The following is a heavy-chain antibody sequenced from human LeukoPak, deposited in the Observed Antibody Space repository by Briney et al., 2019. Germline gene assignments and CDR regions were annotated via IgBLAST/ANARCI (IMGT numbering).Heavy chain of an antibody. D-gene: IGHD1-26*01. CDR2: IRYDGSNR. V-gene: IGHV3-30*02. Sequence: PGGSLRLSCAASGFTFSSYGMHWVRQAPGKGLEWVAFIRYDGSNRYHVDSVKGRFTISRDNSKNTLYLQMNSLRPEDTAVYYCAKDQQWELLPEYFQHWGQGTLVTVSS. CDR1: GFTFSSYG. CDR3: AKDQQWELLPEYFQH. J-gene: IGHJ1*01.